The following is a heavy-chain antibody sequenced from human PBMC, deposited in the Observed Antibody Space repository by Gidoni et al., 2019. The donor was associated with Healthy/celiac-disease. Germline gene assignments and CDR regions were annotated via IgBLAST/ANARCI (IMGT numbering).Heavy chain of an antibody. CDR2: ISGSGGST. CDR3: AKAPQKYCSSTSCYTDY. Sequence: EVPLLASGGGLVQPGGSLRLSCAASGFTFSRYALRWVRQDPGKGLEWISAISGSGGSTYYADSVKSRFTISRDNSKNTLYLQMNSLRAEDTAVYYCAKAPQKYCSSTSCYTDYWGQGTLVTVSS. D-gene: IGHD2-2*02. V-gene: IGHV3-23*01. CDR1: GFTFSRYA. J-gene: IGHJ4*02.